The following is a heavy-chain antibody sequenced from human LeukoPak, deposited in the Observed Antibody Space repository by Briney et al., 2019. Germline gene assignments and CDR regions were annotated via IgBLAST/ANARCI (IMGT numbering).Heavy chain of an antibody. V-gene: IGHV4-34*01. CDR3: ARAPKNYYGSGSYYNGGWFDP. CDR2: INHSGST. J-gene: IGHJ5*02. D-gene: IGHD3-10*01. Sequence: PSETLSLTCAVYGGSFSGYYWSWIRQPPGKGLEWIGEINHSGSTNCNPSLKSRVTISVDTSKNQFSLKLSSVTAADTAVYYCARAPKNYYGSGSYYNGGWFDPWGQGTLVTVSS. CDR1: GGSFSGYY.